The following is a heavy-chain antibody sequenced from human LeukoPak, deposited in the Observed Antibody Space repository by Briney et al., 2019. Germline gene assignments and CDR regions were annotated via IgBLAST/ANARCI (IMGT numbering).Heavy chain of an antibody. Sequence: SETLSLTCAVSGGSISSYYWSWIRQPPGKGLEWIGYIYYSGSTNYNPSLKSRVTISVDTSKNQFSLKLSSVAAADTAVYYCARQTLAAYYYDSSGYQASFDYWGQGTLVTVSS. CDR1: GGSISSYY. CDR2: IYYSGST. J-gene: IGHJ4*02. CDR3: ARQTLAAYYYDSSGYQASFDY. V-gene: IGHV4-59*08. D-gene: IGHD3-22*01.